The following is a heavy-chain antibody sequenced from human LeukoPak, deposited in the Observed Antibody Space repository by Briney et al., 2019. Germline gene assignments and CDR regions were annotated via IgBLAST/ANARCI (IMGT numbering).Heavy chain of an antibody. CDR3: AKDSAVGFGELLFYFDY. D-gene: IGHD3-10*01. V-gene: IGHV3-30*18. CDR1: FTFSSYG. Sequence: FTFSSYGMHWVRQAPGKXLEXXXXXXYDGSNKYYADSVKGRFTISRDNSKNTLYLQMNRLRAEDTAVYYCAKDSAVGFGELLFYFDYWGQGTLVTVSS. J-gene: IGHJ4*02. CDR2: XXYDGSNK.